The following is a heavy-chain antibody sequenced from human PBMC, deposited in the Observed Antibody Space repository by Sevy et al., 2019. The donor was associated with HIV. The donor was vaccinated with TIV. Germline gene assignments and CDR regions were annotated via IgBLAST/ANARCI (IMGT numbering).Heavy chain of an antibody. CDR1: GYTFTGYY. CDR3: ARGSEVRGSTNYAFEI. V-gene: IGHV1-2*02. Sequence: ASVKVSCKASGYTFTGYYVHWMRQAPGQGLEWMGWVNPEGGDTNYAQNFQGRVTMTRDTSINTAYMELSSLTSDDTVVYYCARGSEVRGSTNYAFEIWGQGTMVTVSS. CDR2: VNPEGGDT. D-gene: IGHD2-8*01. J-gene: IGHJ3*02.